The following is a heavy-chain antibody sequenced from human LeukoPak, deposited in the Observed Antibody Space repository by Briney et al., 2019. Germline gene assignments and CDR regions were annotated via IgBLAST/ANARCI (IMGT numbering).Heavy chain of an antibody. D-gene: IGHD2-15*01. J-gene: IGHJ4*02. CDR2: IGSKANSYAT. CDR1: GFTFSGSA. Sequence: PGGSLRLSCAASGFTFSGSAMHWVRQASGKGLEWVGRIGSKANSYATAYAASVKGRFTISRDDSKNTAYLQMNSLKTEDTAVYYCTSQPEYCSGGSCYSRPFDYWGQGTLVTVSS. V-gene: IGHV3-73*01. CDR3: TSQPEYCSGGSCYSRPFDY.